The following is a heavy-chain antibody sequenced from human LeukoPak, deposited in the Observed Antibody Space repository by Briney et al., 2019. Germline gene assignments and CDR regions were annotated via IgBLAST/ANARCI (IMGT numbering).Heavy chain of an antibody. CDR2: IYYSGST. J-gene: IGHJ4*02. CDR1: GGSISSSSYY. Sequence: SETLSLTCTVSGGSISSSSYYWGWIRQPPGKGLEWIGSIYYSGSTYYNPSLKSRVTISVDTSKNQFSLKLSSVTAADTAVYYCARRSLQTDYWGQGTLVTVSS. V-gene: IGHV4-39*01. CDR3: ARRSLQTDY.